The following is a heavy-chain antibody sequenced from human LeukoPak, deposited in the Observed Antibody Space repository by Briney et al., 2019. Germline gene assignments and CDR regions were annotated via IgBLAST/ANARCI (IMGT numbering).Heavy chain of an antibody. CDR1: GGPISSSSYY. J-gene: IGHJ3*02. Sequence: PSETLSLTCTVSGGPISSSSYYWGWIRQPPGKGLEWIGSIYYSGSTYYNPSLKSRVTISVDTSKNQFSLKLSSVTAADTAVYYCAREWYYDSSGNDAFDIWGQGTMVTVSS. V-gene: IGHV4-39*07. CDR2: IYYSGST. CDR3: AREWYYDSSGNDAFDI. D-gene: IGHD3-22*01.